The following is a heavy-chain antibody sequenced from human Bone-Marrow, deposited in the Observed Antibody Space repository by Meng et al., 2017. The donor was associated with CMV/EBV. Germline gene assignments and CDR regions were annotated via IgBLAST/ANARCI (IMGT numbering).Heavy chain of an antibody. CDR1: GFTISRYW. Sequence: ESLKISCVASGFTISRYWMSWVRQAPGKGLEWVANIKEDGSEKYYVDSVKGRFTISRDNAENSLYLQMNSLRAEDTAVYYCAGDRTYYYGSGSFNGFDPWGQGTLVTVSS. V-gene: IGHV3-7*01. D-gene: IGHD3-10*01. CDR2: IKEDGSEK. J-gene: IGHJ5*02. CDR3: AGDRTYYYGSGSFNGFDP.